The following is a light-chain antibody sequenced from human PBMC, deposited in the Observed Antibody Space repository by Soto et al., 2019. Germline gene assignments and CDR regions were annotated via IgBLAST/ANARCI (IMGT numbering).Light chain of an antibody. V-gene: IGKV3-15*01. Sequence: EIVMTQSPATLSVSPGERATLSCRASQSVSNNLAWYQTKPGQAPRLLIYGASTRATGIPAWFSGSGSGTAFTLTISSLQSEDFALYYCQQYNNWWTFGQGTRVDLK. CDR3: QQYNNWWT. J-gene: IGKJ1*01. CDR2: GAS. CDR1: QSVSNN.